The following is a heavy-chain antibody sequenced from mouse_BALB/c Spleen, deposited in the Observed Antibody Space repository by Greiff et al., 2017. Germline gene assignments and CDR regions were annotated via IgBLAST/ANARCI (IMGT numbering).Heavy chain of an antibody. J-gene: IGHJ3*01. CDR1: GFNIKDYY. CDR2: IDPENGNT. Sequence: EVQLQQSGAELVRPGALVKLSCKASGFNIKDYYMHWVKQRPEQGLEWIGWIDPENGNTIYDPKFQGKASITADTSSNTAYLQLSSLTSEDTAVYYCASYFSSWFAYWGQGTLVTVSA. V-gene: IGHV14-1*02. CDR3: ASYFSSWFAY. D-gene: IGHD2-10*01.